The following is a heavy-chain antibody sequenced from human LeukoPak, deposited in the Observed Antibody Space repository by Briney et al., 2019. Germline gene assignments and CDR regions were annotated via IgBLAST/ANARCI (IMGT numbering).Heavy chain of an antibody. V-gene: IGHV4-59*01. CDR2: IYYSGNT. D-gene: IGHD3/OR15-3a*01. CDR1: GDSISTYY. J-gene: IGHJ4*02. Sequence: SETLSLTCTLSGDSISTYYWSWIRQPPGKGLEWIGYIYYSGNTNYNPSLKSRVTISVDTSKNQFSLKLSSVTAADTAVYYCARVGTGNFDYWGQGTLVTATS. CDR3: ARVGTGNFDY.